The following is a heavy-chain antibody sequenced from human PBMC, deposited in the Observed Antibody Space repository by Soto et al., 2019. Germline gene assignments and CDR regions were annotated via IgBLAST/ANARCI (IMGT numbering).Heavy chain of an antibody. CDR3: AFYPYDSSGLIDY. J-gene: IGHJ4*02. V-gene: IGHV3-30-3*01. Sequence: PGGSLRLSCAASGFTFSSYAMHWVRQAPGKGLEWVAVISYDGSNKYYADSVKGRFTISRGNSKNTLYLQMNSLRAEDTAVYYCAFYPYDSSGLIDYWGQGTLVTVSS. CDR1: GFTFSSYA. D-gene: IGHD3-22*01. CDR2: ISYDGSNK.